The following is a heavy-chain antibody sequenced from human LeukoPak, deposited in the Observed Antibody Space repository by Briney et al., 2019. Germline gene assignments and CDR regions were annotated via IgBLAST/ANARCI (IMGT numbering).Heavy chain of an antibody. V-gene: IGHV3-30*03. D-gene: IGHD4-11*01. CDR3: ARGGRGAVTIAGPLGGYYYYGLDV. J-gene: IGHJ6*02. Sequence: QPGGSLRLSCADSGSTFSDYGMHWVRQAPGRGLEWVAIIVYDGSHKYYSDSVKGRFTISRDNSENTLYLQMNTLRVEDTAVYYCARGGRGAVTIAGPLGGYYYYGLDVWGQGTTVTVSS. CDR1: GSTFSDYG. CDR2: IVYDGSHK.